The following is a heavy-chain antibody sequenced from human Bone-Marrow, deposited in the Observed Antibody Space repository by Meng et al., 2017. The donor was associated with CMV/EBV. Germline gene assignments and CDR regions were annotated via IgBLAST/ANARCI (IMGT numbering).Heavy chain of an antibody. J-gene: IGHJ4*02. CDR3: ARGDPLWLRFLEWFLDY. V-gene: IGHV1-8*02. Sequence: ASVKVSCKASGGTFSSYTISWVRQATGQGLEWMGWMNPNSGNTGYAQKFQGRVTMTRNTSISTAYMELSSLRSEDTAVYYCARGDPLWLRFLEWFLDYWGQGTLVTVSS. CDR2: MNPNSGNT. CDR1: GGTFSSYT. D-gene: IGHD3-3*01.